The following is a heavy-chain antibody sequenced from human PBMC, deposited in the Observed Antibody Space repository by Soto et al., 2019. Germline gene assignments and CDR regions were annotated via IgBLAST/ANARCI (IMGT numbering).Heavy chain of an antibody. D-gene: IGHD1-1*01. CDR2: ISSSGSTI. CDR3: AREPRTGTTYYYYYGMDV. V-gene: IGHV3-11*01. CDR1: GFTFSDYY. J-gene: IGHJ6*02. Sequence: QVQLVESGGGLVKPGGSLRLSCAASGFTFSDYYMSWIRQAPGKGLEWVSYISSSGSTIYYADSVKGRFTISRDNAKNSLYLQMNSLRAADTAVYYCAREPRTGTTYYYYYGMDVWGQGTTVTVSS.